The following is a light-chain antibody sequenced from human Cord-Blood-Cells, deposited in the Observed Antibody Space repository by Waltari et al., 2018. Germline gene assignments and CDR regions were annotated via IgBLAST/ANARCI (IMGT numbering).Light chain of an antibody. CDR1: SSDVGGYNY. CDR2: DVS. Sequence: QSALTQPASVSGSPGQSITISCTGTSSDVGGYNYVSWYQQNPGKAPKLMIYDVSNRPSGVSNRFAGSKSGNPASLTISGLQAEDEADYYCSSYTSSSTRVFGGGTKLTVL. J-gene: IGLJ2*01. V-gene: IGLV2-14*01. CDR3: SSYTSSSTRV.